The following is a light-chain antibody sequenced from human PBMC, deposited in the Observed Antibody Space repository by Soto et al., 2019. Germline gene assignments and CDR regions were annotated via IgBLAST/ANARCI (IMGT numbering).Light chain of an antibody. CDR1: QDISHY. CDR3: QKYDSAPFT. CDR2: AAS. Sequence: DIQMTQSPSSLSASVGDRDTITCRASQDISHYLAWYQQKPGTVPKLLIHAASTLQSGVPSRFSGSGSGTDFTLTISSLQPEDVATYYCQKYDSAPFTFGPGTTVDMK. V-gene: IGKV1-27*01. J-gene: IGKJ3*01.